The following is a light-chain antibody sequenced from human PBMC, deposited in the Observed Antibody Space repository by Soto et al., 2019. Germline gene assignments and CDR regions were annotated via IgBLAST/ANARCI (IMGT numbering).Light chain of an antibody. CDR2: AAS. CDR1: QTISNY. V-gene: IGKV1-39*01. Sequence: DIQMTQSPSSLSASLGDRVSLTCRASQTISNYLNWYQQKPGKAPKLLIYAASSLQSGVPSRFSGSGSGTDFTLTISSLQPEDFATYYCQQFNSFPLTFGGGTNVQIQ. CDR3: QQFNSFPLT. J-gene: IGKJ4*01.